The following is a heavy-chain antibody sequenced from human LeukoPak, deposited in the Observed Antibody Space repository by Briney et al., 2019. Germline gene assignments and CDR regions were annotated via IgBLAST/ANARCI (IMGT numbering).Heavy chain of an antibody. CDR2: IYTSGST. Sequence: TLSLTCTVSGGSISSGSYYWSWIRQPAGKGLEWIGRIYTSGSTNYNPSLKSRVTISVDTSKNQFSLKLSSVTAADTAVYYCARTNYGTMDWGQGTLVTVSS. D-gene: IGHD4-17*01. CDR3: ARTNYGTMD. CDR1: GGSISSGSYY. J-gene: IGHJ4*02. V-gene: IGHV4-61*02.